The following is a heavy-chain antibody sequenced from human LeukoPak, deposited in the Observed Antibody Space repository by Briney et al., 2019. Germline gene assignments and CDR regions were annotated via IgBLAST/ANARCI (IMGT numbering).Heavy chain of an antibody. V-gene: IGHV5-10-1*01. Sequence: GESLKISCQGSGYSFTSYWISWVRQMPGKGLEWMGRIDPSDSYTYYSPSFQGHVTISADKSISTAYLQWSSLKASDTAMYYCAGAGIAVAGNAEYFQHWGQGTLVTVSS. J-gene: IGHJ1*01. CDR3: AGAGIAVAGNAEYFQH. CDR1: GYSFTSYW. D-gene: IGHD6-19*01. CDR2: IDPSDSYT.